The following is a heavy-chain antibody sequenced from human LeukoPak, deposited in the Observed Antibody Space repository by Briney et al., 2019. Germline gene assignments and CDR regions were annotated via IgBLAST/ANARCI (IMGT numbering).Heavy chain of an antibody. Sequence: GGSLRLSCAASGFTFSGYSMNWVRQAPGKGLGWGSYISSSSSTIYYADSVKGRFTISRDNAKNSLYLQMNSLRAEDTAVYYCARDISSGYYYFDYWGQGTLVTVSS. CDR2: ISSSSSTI. V-gene: IGHV3-48*01. CDR1: GFTFSGYS. J-gene: IGHJ4*02. D-gene: IGHD3-22*01. CDR3: ARDISSGYYYFDY.